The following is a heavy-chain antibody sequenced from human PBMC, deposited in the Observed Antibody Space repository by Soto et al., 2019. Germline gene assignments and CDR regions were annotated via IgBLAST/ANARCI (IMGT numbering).Heavy chain of an antibody. CDR3: AKDTPLSR. CDR2: IYTGGDT. CDR1: GFTVSSTY. D-gene: IGHD2-15*01. V-gene: IGHV3-66*01. J-gene: IGHJ4*02. Sequence: GGSLSLSCAASGFTVSSTYMTWVRQAPGKGLEWVSVIYTGGDTFYADSVKGRFTNSRDTSKNTLYLQMDRLRAEDTALYYCAKDTPLSRWGQGTLVTVSS.